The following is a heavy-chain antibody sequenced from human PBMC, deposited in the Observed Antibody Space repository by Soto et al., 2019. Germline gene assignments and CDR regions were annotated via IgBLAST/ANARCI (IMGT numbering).Heavy chain of an antibody. Sequence: GESLKISCKGSGYSFTSYWISWVRQMPGKGLEWMGRIDPSDSYTNYSPSFQGHVTISADKSISTAYLQWSSLKASETAMYYCERNREVDGQPMNWFDPWGQGTLVTVSS. V-gene: IGHV5-10-1*01. CDR1: GYSFTSYW. CDR2: IDPSDSYT. J-gene: IGHJ5*02. CDR3: ERNREVDGQPMNWFDP. D-gene: IGHD1-1*01.